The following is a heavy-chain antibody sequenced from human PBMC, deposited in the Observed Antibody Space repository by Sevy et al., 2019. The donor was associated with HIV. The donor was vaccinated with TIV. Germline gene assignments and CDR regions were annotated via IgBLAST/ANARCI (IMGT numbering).Heavy chain of an antibody. D-gene: IGHD5-12*01. CDR1: GYTFTSYG. V-gene: IGHV1-18*01. CDR3: ARDDVEMATTEGDY. Sequence: ASVKVSCKASGYTFTSYGISWVRQAPGQGLEWMGWISAYNGNTNYAQKLQGRVTMTTDTSTSTAYMGRRSLGSDETAVYYCARDDVEMATTEGDYWGQGTLVTVSS. J-gene: IGHJ4*02. CDR2: ISAYNGNT.